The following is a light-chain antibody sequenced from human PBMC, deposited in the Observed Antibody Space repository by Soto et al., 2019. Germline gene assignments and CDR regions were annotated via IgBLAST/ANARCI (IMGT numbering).Light chain of an antibody. CDR1: QSISSY. CDR3: QQSNNTPLT. Sequence: EILMTQSPASLSASVGERATISCRASQSISSYLNWYQQKPGQAPKLLIYAASSLQSGVPSRFSGSGSGTDFTLTISSLQSEDFAIYYCQQSNNTPLTFGGGTKVEIK. J-gene: IGKJ4*01. CDR2: AAS. V-gene: IGKV1-39*01.